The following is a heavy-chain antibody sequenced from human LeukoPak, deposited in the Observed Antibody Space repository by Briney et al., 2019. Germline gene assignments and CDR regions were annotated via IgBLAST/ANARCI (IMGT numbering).Heavy chain of an antibody. J-gene: IGHJ5*02. Sequence: GGSLRLSCVASGFTFSNYGMHWVRQAPGRGLERVAFIRYDGSIKYYADSVKGLFTISRDNSKNTLYLQINNLRPEATAVYSCAKEAGYQFDRWGQGTLVTVSS. D-gene: IGHD2-2*01. CDR1: GFTFSNYG. CDR2: IRYDGSIK. CDR3: AKEAGYQFDR. V-gene: IGHV3-30*02.